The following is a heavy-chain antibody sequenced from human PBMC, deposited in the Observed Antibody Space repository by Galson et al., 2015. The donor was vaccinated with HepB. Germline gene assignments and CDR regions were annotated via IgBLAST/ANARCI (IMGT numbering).Heavy chain of an antibody. D-gene: IGHD1-26*01. V-gene: IGHV5-51*01. CDR2: IYPGDSDT. CDR1: GYSFTSYW. CDR3: ATGLSKWELLENWFDP. Sequence: QSGAEVKKPGESLKISCKGSGYSFTSYWIGWVRQMPGKGLEWMGIIYPGDSDTRYSPSFQGQVTISADKSISTAYLQWSSLKASDTAMYYCATGLSKWELLENWFDPWGQGTLVTVSS. J-gene: IGHJ5*02.